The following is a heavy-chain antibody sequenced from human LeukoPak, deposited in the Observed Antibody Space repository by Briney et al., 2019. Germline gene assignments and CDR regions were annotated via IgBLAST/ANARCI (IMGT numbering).Heavy chain of an antibody. CDR3: ARLDLGSGYYYGMDV. D-gene: IGHD2-15*01. CDR2: IYYSGST. J-gene: IGHJ6*02. Sequence: PSETLSLTCTVSGGSISSYYWSWIRQPPGKGLEWIGHIYYSGSTNYNPSLKSRVTISVDTSKNQFSLKLSSVTAADTAVYYCARLDLGSGYYYGMDVWGQGTTVTVSS. V-gene: IGHV4-59*08. CDR1: GGSISSYY.